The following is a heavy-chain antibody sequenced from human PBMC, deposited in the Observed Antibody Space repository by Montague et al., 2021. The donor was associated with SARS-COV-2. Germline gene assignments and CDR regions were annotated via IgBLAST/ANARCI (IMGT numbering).Heavy chain of an antibody. CDR3: AGSSQYFGY. D-gene: IGHD3-10*01. V-gene: IGHV3-74*01. CDR1: GFTFGTSW. Sequence: SLRLSCAASGFTFGTSWMHWVRQAPGKGLVWVSRINSDGSTTTYXDSVKSRFTISRDNAKNTVYLQMNSLRDEDTAVYYCAGSSQYFGYWGQGTLVTVSS. CDR2: INSDGSTT. J-gene: IGHJ4*02.